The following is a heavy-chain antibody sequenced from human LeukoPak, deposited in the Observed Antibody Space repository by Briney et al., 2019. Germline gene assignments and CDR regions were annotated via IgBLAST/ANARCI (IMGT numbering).Heavy chain of an antibody. V-gene: IGHV4-34*01. CDR2: INHSGST. CDR1: GGSISSYY. Sequence: RTSETLSLTCTVSGGSISSYYWSWIRQPPGKGLEWIGEINHSGSTNYNPSLKSRVTISVDTSKNQFSLKLSSVTAADTAVYYCAREGYYYGMDVWGQGTTVTVSS. J-gene: IGHJ6*02. CDR3: AREGYYYGMDV.